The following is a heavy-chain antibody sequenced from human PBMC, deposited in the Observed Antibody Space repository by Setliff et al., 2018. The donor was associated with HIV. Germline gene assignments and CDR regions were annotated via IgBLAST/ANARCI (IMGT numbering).Heavy chain of an antibody. CDR2: INHSGKT. D-gene: IGHD6-13*01. CDR1: GGSLSGHY. J-gene: IGHJ4*02. Sequence: SSETLSLTCAVYGGSLSGHYWTWIRQPQGEGLEWIGEINHSGKTNYNPSLKSRVTISVDTSKNQFSLKVTSVTAADTAVYYCVTSSSWSSRLNFWGQGMLVTVSS. CDR3: VTSSSWSSRLNF. V-gene: IGHV4-34*01.